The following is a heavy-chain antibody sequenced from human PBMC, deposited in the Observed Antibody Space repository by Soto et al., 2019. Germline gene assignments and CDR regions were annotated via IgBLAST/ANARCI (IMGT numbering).Heavy chain of an antibody. CDR3: ASSRLQWLAPWDAFDF. Sequence: QVQLVQSGAEVKKPGASVKVSCKASGYTFTSYGISWVRQAPGQGLEWMGWISDYNGNTNYAQKLQGRVTMTTDTSTSTAYMELRSLRSDDTAVYYCASSRLQWLAPWDAFDFWGQGTMVTVSS. CDR2: ISDYNGNT. CDR1: GYTFTSYG. V-gene: IGHV1-18*01. D-gene: IGHD6-19*01. J-gene: IGHJ3*01.